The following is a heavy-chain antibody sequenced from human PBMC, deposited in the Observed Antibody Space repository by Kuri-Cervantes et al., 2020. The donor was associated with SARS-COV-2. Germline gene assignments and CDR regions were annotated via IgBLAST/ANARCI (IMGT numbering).Heavy chain of an antibody. V-gene: IGHV3-48*03. CDR3: AKDYVSTYSYGYDY. CDR2: ISSSGSTI. J-gene: IGHJ4*02. CDR1: GFTFSSYE. D-gene: IGHD5-18*01. Sequence: GESLKISCAASGFTFSSYEMNWVRQAPGKGLEWVSYISSSGSTIYYADSVKGRFTISRDNSKNTLYLQMNSLRAEDTAVYYCAKDYVSTYSYGYDYWGQGTLVTVSS.